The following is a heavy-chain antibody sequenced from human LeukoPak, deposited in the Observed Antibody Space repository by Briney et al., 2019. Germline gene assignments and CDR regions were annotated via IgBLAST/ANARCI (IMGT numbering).Heavy chain of an antibody. Sequence: SETLSLTCTVSGGSISSYYWSWIRQPPGKGLEWIGYIYYSGSTNYNPSLKSRVTISVDTSKNQFSLKLSSVTAADTAVYYCARDNPFKYDYVNWGQGTLVTVSS. CDR2: IYYSGST. CDR3: ARDNPFKYDYVN. D-gene: IGHD3-16*01. J-gene: IGHJ4*02. CDR1: GGSISSYY. V-gene: IGHV4-59*12.